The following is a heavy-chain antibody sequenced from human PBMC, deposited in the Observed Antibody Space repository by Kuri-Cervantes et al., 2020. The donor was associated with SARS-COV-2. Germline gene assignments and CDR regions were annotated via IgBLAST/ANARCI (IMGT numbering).Heavy chain of an antibody. CDR3: ARDRGAYCSSTSCYFGWFDP. CDR2: IYHSGST. D-gene: IGHD2-2*01. Sequence: SETLSLTCTVSGGSISSSSYYWGWIRQPPGKGLEWIGYIYHSGSTYYNPSLKSRVTISVDRSKNQFSLKLSSVTAADTAVYYCARDRGAYCSSTSCYFGWFDPWGQGTLVTVSS. J-gene: IGHJ5*02. CDR1: GGSISSSSYY. V-gene: IGHV4-39*07.